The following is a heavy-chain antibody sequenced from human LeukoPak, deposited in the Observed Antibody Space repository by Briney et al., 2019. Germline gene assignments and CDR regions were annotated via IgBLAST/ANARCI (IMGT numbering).Heavy chain of an antibody. CDR3: ASGLRYFDLYY. CDR2: VYHSGST. Sequence: PSETLSLTCNVSGYSITSDYYWGWIRQPPGKGPEWIGSVYHSGSTYYNPSLKSRVTISVDTSKNQFSLKLSSVTAADTAVYYCASGLRYFDLYYWGQGTLVTVSS. CDR1: GYSITSDYY. D-gene: IGHD3-9*01. V-gene: IGHV4-38-2*02. J-gene: IGHJ4*02.